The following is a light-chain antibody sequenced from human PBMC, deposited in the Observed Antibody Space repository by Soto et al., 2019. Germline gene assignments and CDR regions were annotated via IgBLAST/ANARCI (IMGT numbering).Light chain of an antibody. CDR2: DAS. V-gene: IGKV1-5*01. Sequence: DIPMTQSPSTLSASVGDRVTITCRASQSISSWLAWYQQKPGKAPKLLIYDASSLESGVPSRFSGSGSGTEFTLTISSLQPDDVATYYCQQYNSYSPWTLGQGTKVEIK. CDR1: QSISSW. CDR3: QQYNSYSPWT. J-gene: IGKJ1*01.